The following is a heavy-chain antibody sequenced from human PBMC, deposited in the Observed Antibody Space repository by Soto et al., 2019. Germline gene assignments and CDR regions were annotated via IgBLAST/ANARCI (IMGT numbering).Heavy chain of an antibody. CDR1: GGTFRRYT. CDR3: ARAGTLDDSSAYYYLY. J-gene: IGHJ4*02. V-gene: IGHV1-69*01. Sequence: QVQLVQSGAEVKKPGSSVKVSCKASGGTFRRYTITWVRQAPGQVLEWMGGITHMFGTPNYAQKFQGRVTITADASTSTAYMELSSLTSEYTALYYCARAGTLDDSSAYYYLYWGQGTLVTVSS. D-gene: IGHD3-22*01. CDR2: ITHMFGTP.